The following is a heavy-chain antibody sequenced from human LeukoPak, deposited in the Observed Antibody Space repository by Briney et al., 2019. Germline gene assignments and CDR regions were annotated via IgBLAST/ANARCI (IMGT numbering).Heavy chain of an antibody. CDR3: ARVEIGELFDY. Sequence: SETLSLTCAVSGYSISSGYYWGWIRQPPGKGLEWIGSIYHSGSTYYNPSLKSRVTISVDTSKNQFSLKLSSVTAADTAVYYCARVEIGELFDYWGQGTLVTVSS. CDR2: IYHSGST. D-gene: IGHD3-10*01. J-gene: IGHJ4*02. CDR1: GYSISSGYY. V-gene: IGHV4-38-2*01.